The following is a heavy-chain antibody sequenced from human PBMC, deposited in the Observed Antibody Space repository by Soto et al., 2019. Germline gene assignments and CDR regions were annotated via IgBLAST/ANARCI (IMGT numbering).Heavy chain of an antibody. J-gene: IGHJ6*02. V-gene: IGHV1-2*02. CDR1: GYTFTGCY. CDR3: ARVRDYDFWSGYWSGYYYGMDV. Sequence: ASVKVSCKASGYTFTGCYMHWVRQAPGQGLEWMGWINPNSGGTNYAQKFQGRVTMTRDTSISTAYMELSRLRSDDTAVYYCARVRDYDFWSGYWSGYYYGMDVWGQGTTVTVSS. CDR2: INPNSGGT. D-gene: IGHD3-3*01.